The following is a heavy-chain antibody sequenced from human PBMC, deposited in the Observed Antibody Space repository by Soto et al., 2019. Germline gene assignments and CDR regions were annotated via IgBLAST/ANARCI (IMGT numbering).Heavy chain of an antibody. CDR3: ARATSDYSTYSSKLDYYRMGV. V-gene: IGHV1-69*12. Sequence: QVQLVQSGAEVKKPGSSVKVSCKASGGTFSSYAISWVRQAPGQGLEWMGGIIPIFGTANYAQKFQGRVTITADEPTSTAYMELSSLRCEDTAVYYCARATSDYSTYSSKLDYYRMGVWGQGTTVTVPS. J-gene: IGHJ6*02. CDR2: IIPIFGTA. CDR1: GGTFSSYA. D-gene: IGHD4-4*01.